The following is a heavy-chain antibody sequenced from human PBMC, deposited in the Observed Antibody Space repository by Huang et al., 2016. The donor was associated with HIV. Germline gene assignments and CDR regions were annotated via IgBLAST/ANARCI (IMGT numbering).Heavy chain of an antibody. Sequence: QVQLVASGGGVVQPGTSLRLSCAASGFIFSNFGMHWVRQAPGKGLDWVAVISYDGRSDRYSDSVKGRFTISRDNDKNTVSLEMNRLRHDDTAVYYCAKESRWFSDFDQWGQGTLVTVSS. J-gene: IGHJ5*02. CDR3: AKESRWFSDFDQ. CDR1: GFIFSNFG. CDR2: ISYDGRSD. D-gene: IGHD2-15*01. V-gene: IGHV3-30*18.